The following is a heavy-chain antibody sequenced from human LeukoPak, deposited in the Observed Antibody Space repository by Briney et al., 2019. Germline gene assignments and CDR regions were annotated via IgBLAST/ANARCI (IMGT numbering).Heavy chain of an antibody. D-gene: IGHD3-10*01. CDR3: ARGVYYYGSGSYYYYYYMDV. V-gene: IGHV3-7*01. CDR2: MKQDGTEK. CDR1: GFTFSANW. Sequence: PGGSLRLSCAASGFTFSANWMSWVRQAPGKGLEWVANMKQDGTEKYYVDSVKGRFTISRDNAKNSLYLQMNSLRAEDTAVYYCARGVYYYGSGSYYYYYYMDVWGKGTTVTVSS. J-gene: IGHJ6*03.